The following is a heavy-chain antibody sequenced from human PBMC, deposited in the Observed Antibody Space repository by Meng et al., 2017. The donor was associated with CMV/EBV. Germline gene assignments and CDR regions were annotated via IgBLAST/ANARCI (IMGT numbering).Heavy chain of an antibody. Sequence: GESLKISCKASGYTFTGYYMHWVRQAPGQGLEWMGWINPNSGGTNYAQKFQGRVTMTRDTSISTAYMELSRLRSDDTAVYYCAINGITGTTLTWYFDLWGRGTLVTVSS. CDR2: INPNSGGT. V-gene: IGHV1-2*02. D-gene: IGHD1-7*01. CDR3: AINGITGTTLTWYFDL. J-gene: IGHJ2*01. CDR1: GYTFTGYY.